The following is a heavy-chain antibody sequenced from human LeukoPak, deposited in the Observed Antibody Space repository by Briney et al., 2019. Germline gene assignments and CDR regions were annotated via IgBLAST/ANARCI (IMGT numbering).Heavy chain of an antibody. CDR2: INHSGST. Sequence: SETLSLTCTVSGGSISGYYWSWIRQPPGKGLEWIGEINHSGSTNYNPSLKSRVTISVDMSKNQFSLKLSSVTAADTAVYYCALVVTEINYYGMDVWGQGTTVTVSS. J-gene: IGHJ6*02. V-gene: IGHV4-34*01. CDR1: GGSISGYY. D-gene: IGHD3-22*01. CDR3: ALVVTEINYYGMDV.